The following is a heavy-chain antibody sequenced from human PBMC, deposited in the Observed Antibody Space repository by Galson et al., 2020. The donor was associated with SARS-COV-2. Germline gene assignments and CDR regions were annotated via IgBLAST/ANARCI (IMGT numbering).Heavy chain of an antibody. CDR3: AREGEDTWYDYVMDV. Sequence: GESLKISCPASGFTFRTYWMHWVRPAPRTGLVWVARLNSEGGRTIYADSVKGRFTISRDNAKNTLYLQMNSVRAEDTAAYFCAREGEDTWYDYVMDVWGQGTTVTVSS. D-gene: IGHD3-16*01. CDR1: GFTFRTYW. V-gene: IGHV3-74*01. J-gene: IGHJ6*02. CDR2: LNSEGGRT.